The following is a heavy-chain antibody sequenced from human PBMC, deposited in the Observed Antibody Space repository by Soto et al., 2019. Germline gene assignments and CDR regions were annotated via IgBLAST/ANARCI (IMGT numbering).Heavy chain of an antibody. D-gene: IGHD2-2*01. CDR1: GFSFSSYE. J-gene: IGHJ6*02. V-gene: IGHV3-48*03. Sequence: PGGYPEISSAAYGFSFSSYEMNWVRQAPGKGLEWVSYISSSGSTIYYADSVKGRFTISRDHAKNSLYLQMNSLRAEDTAVYYCARDLVVVQAPGYYYYGMAFCGQGTTVIVSS. CDR3: ARDLVVVQAPGYYYYGMAF. CDR2: ISSSGSTI.